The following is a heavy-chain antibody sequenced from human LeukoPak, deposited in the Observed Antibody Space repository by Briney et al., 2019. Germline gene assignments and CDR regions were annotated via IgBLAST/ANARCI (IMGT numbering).Heavy chain of an antibody. CDR1: GYSISSGYY. Sequence: SETLSLTCTVSGYSISSGYYWGWIRKPPGKGLEWIGSIYHSGSTYYNPSLKSRVTISVDTSKNQFSLKLSSVTAADTAVYYCARAVVVPAAIDWFDPWGQGTLVTVSS. CDR3: ARAVVVPAAIDWFDP. J-gene: IGHJ5*02. V-gene: IGHV4-38-2*02. CDR2: IYHSGST. D-gene: IGHD2-2*02.